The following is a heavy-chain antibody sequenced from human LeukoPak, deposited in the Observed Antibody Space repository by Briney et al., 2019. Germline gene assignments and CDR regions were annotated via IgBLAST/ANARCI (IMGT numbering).Heavy chain of an antibody. V-gene: IGHV6-1*01. D-gene: IGHD2-2*01. Sequence: SQTLSLTCALSGDSVSRNSAAWNWSRQSPSRGLEWLGRTYYRSKWYNDYAVSVKSRITINPDTSKNQFSLQLNSVTPEDTAVYYCARANSGDIVVVPAAPLFDYWGQGTLVTVSS. CDR2: TYYRSKWYN. J-gene: IGHJ4*02. CDR1: GDSVSRNSAA. CDR3: ARANSGDIVVVPAAPLFDY.